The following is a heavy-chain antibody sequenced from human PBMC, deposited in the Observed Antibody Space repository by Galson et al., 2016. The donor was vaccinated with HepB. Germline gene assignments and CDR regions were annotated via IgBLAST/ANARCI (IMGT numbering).Heavy chain of an antibody. D-gene: IGHD6-6*01. CDR1: GGTFSSNG. CDR3: ARAREYSSSPEYYYYGMDV. Sequence: SVKVSCKAFGGTFSSNGISWVRQAPRQGLEWMGRIVPVLGTANYAQKFQGRVTITADESTSTAYMGLCSLRSEDTAVYYCARAREYSSSPEYYYYGMDVWGQGTTVTVSS. CDR2: IVPVLGTA. V-gene: IGHV1-69*11. J-gene: IGHJ6*02.